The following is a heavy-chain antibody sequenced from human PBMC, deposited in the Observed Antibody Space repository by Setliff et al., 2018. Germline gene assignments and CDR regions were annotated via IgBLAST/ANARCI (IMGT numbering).Heavy chain of an antibody. J-gene: IGHJ4*02. CDR2: ISSSGTDM. CDR1: GFTFSSYA. V-gene: IGHV3-21*05. D-gene: IGHD3-16*01. Sequence: PGGSLRLSCAASGFTFSSYAMSWVRQAPGKGLEWVSYISSSGTDMYYVDSVKGRFTISRDNAKNSLYLQMNSLRAEDTAVYYCARDGGEYWGQGTLVTVSS. CDR3: ARDGGEY.